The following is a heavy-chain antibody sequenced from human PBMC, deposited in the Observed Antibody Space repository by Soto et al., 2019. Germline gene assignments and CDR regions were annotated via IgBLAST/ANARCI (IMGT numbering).Heavy chain of an antibody. J-gene: IGHJ6*02. CDR2: IIPIFGTA. D-gene: IGHD3-22*01. CDR3: ARGTHYYYSSGGLPYDYCNGMDV. CDR1: GGTFSRLA. Sequence: PVKVSCKASGGTFSRLAISWVRQAPGKRLEWMGGIIPIFGTANYAQKFQGWVTMTRDTSISTAYMELSRLRSDDTAVYYCARGTHYYYSSGGLPYDYCNGMDVRGQGTTVTVSS. V-gene: IGHV1-69*05.